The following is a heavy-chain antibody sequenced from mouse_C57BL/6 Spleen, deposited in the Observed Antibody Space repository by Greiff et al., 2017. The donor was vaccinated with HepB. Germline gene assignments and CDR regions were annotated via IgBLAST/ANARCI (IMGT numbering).Heavy chain of an antibody. J-gene: IGHJ2*01. CDR3: ARSRGYYGSGYYFDY. CDR2: INPSNGGT. Sequence: QVQLKQPGTELVKPGASVKLSCKASGYTFTSHWMHWVKQRPGQGLEWIGNINPSNGGTNYNEKFKSKATLTVDKSSSTAYMQLSSLTSEDSAVYYCARSRGYYGSGYYFDYWGQGTTLTVSS. V-gene: IGHV1-53*01. CDR1: GYTFTSHW. D-gene: IGHD1-1*01.